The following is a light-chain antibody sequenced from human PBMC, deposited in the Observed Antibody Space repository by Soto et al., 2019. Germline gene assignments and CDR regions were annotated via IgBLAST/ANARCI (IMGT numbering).Light chain of an antibody. CDR2: DVT. CDR3: SSHTSSTALV. Sequence: QSVLTQPASVSASPGQSIAISCTGTDSDIGGYDHVSWYQQHPGKAPKLLIYDVTNRPSGVSSRFSGSKAGRTASLTISGLQTEYEADYYCSSHTSSTALVFGTGTKLTVL. V-gene: IGLV2-14*03. CDR1: DSDIGGYDH. J-gene: IGLJ1*01.